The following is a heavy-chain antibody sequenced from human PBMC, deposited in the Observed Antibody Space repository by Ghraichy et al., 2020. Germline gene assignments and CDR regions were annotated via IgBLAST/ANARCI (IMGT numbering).Heavy chain of an antibody. V-gene: IGHV1-2*02. CDR1: GYTFTGYY. CDR3: ARVRSDIVATIFGY. D-gene: IGHD5-12*01. J-gene: IGHJ4*02. CDR2: INPNSGGT. Sequence: ASVKVSCKASGYTFTGYYMHWVRQAPGQGLEWMGWINPNSGGTNYAQKFQGRVTMTRDTSISTAYMELSRLRSDDTAVYYCARVRSDIVATIFGYWGQGTLVTVSS.